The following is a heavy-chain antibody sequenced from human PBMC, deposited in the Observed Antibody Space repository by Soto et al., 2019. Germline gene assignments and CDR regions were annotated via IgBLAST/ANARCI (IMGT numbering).Heavy chain of an antibody. D-gene: IGHD1-20*01. V-gene: IGHV3-74*01. CDR2: INSDGSST. Sequence: PGGSLRLSCAASGFTFSSYWMHWVRHAPGKGLAWVSRINSDGSSTSYADSVKGRFTISRDNAKNTLYLQMNSLRAEDTAVYYCGSGASVYNYYHYGLDVWGQGTTVTVSS. J-gene: IGHJ6*02. CDR1: GFTFSSYW. CDR3: GSGASVYNYYHYGLDV.